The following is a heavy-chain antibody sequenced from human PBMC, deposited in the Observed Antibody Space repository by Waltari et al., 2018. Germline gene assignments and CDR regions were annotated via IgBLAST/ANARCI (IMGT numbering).Heavy chain of an antibody. CDR1: GFTFSSSG. Sequence: QVQLVESGGGVVQPGGSLRLSCAASGFTFSSSGMHGGRQAPGTGLEWVAFIRYDGSNKYYADSVKGRFTISRDNSKNTLYLQMNSLRAEDTAVYYCAKDPLPWGQGTLVTVSS. CDR3: AKDPLP. J-gene: IGHJ5*02. V-gene: IGHV3-30*02. CDR2: IRYDGSNK.